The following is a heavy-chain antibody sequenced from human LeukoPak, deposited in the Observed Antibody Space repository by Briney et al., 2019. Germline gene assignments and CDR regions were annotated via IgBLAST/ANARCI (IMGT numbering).Heavy chain of an antibody. D-gene: IGHD3-22*01. Sequence: GGSLRLSCADSGFTFSSYWMHWVRQAPGKGLVWVSRINSDGSTTTYADSVKGRFTISRDNAKNTLYLQMNSLRAEDTAVYYCARNEGYYDSSGYYYVAYFQHWGQGTLVTVSS. V-gene: IGHV3-74*01. J-gene: IGHJ1*01. CDR3: ARNEGYYDSSGYYYVAYFQH. CDR2: INSDGSTT. CDR1: GFTFSSYW.